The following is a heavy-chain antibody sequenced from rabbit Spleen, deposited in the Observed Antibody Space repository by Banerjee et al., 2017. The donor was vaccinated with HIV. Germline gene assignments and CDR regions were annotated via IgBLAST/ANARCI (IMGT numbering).Heavy chain of an antibody. J-gene: IGHJ6*01. Sequence: QSLEESGGDLVKPGASLTLTCTASGVSFSSSSYMCWVRQAPGKGLEWIACINIVTGKDVYATWAKGRFIMSRTSSTTVTLQMTSLTAADTATYFCARDTSSSFSSYGMDLWGPGTLVTVS. D-gene: IGHD1-1*01. CDR1: GVSFSSSSY. CDR3: ARDTSSSFSSYGMDL. CDR2: INIVTGKD. V-gene: IGHV1S40*01.